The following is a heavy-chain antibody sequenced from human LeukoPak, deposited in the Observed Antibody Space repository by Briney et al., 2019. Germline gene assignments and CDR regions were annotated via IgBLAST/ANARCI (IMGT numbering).Heavy chain of an antibody. V-gene: IGHV3-43*01. CDR3: ARASRWLQFLDV. D-gene: IGHD5-24*01. CDR1: GFTFDDYT. CDR2: ISWDGGST. J-gene: IGHJ6*01. Sequence: GGSLRLSCAASGFTFDDYTMHWVRQAPGKGLEWVSPISWDGGSTYYADSVKGRLTISRDNSKNSLSLQMNTLRSEHTAFYYFARASRWLQFLDVWGKGATVTVSS.